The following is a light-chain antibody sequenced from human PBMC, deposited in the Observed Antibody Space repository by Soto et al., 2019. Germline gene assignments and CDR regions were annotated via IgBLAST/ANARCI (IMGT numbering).Light chain of an antibody. V-gene: IGLV2-14*01. Sequence: QSALTQPASVSGSPGQSITISCTGTSSDIGGDNYVSWYQHHPGKAPKVILYEVSNRPSGVSNRFSGSKSGDTASLTISGLQPEDEADYYCSSHTSNTTPYVFGTVTKVTVL. CDR2: EVS. CDR3: SSHTSNTTPYV. CDR1: SSDIGGDNY. J-gene: IGLJ1*01.